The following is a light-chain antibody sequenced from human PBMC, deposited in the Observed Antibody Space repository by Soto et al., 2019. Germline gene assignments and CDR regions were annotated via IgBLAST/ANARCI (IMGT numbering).Light chain of an antibody. CDR1: QSVTTW. CDR3: QQYNTFPIT. Sequence: DIQMTQSPSTLSASVGDRVTIACRASQSVTTWLAWYLQKPGKAPNLLIYDASYLESGVPSRFSGSGSGTEFTLTINSLLPDDFATYYCQQYNTFPITFGQGTRLEIK. V-gene: IGKV1-5*01. CDR2: DAS. J-gene: IGKJ5*01.